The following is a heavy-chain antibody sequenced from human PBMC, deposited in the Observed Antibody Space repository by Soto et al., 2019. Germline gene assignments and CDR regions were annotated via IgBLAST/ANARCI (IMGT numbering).Heavy chain of an antibody. CDR2: ISAYNGNT. Sequence: ASVKVSCKASGYTFTSYGISWVRQAPGQGLEWMGWISAYNGNTNYAQKLQGRVTMTTDTSTSTAYMELRSLRSDDTAVYYCARDRPLYESVTNYYYCYGMDVWGQGTTVTVSS. J-gene: IGHJ6*02. CDR1: GYTFTSYG. D-gene: IGHD2-8*01. CDR3: ARDRPLYESVTNYYYCYGMDV. V-gene: IGHV1-18*01.